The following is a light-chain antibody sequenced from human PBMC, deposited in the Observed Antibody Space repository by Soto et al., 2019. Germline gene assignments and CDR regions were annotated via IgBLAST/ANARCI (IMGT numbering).Light chain of an antibody. J-gene: IGKJ3*01. Sequence: EIVLTQSPATLPLSPGERATLSCRASQSLSTYLAWYQQKPGQAPRLLIYDASNRATGIPARFSGSGSGTDFTLTISSLEAEDFAVYYCQQRSNWQGFAFGPGTKVEIK. CDR1: QSLSTY. CDR2: DAS. V-gene: IGKV3-11*01. CDR3: QQRSNWQGFA.